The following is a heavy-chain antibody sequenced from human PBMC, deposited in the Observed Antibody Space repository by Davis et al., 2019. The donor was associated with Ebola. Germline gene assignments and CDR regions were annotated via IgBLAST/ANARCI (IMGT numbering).Heavy chain of an antibody. Sequence: VPRLASVYTFTNHGITRVRQVPGQGLEWMGWINPHNGNTNCAQNVQGRVIMTSDTATTTAYMEVGSLRSDDTAVYYCARAQFPTTSDHWGQGTLVTVSS. CDR1: VYTFTNHG. V-gene: IGHV1-18*04. CDR2: INPHNGNT. D-gene: IGHD1-1*01. J-gene: IGHJ4*02. CDR3: ARAQFPTTSDH.